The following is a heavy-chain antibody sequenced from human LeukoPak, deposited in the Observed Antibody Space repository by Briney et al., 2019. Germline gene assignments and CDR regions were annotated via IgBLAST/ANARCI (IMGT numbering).Heavy chain of an antibody. V-gene: IGHV3-7*01. CDR3: ARERVTLLWLGMDV. J-gene: IGHJ6*02. CDR1: GFTFSSYW. Sequence: GGSLRLSCAASGFTFSSYWMSWVRQAPGKGLEWVANIKQDGSEKYYVDSVKGRFTISRDNAKNSLYLRMNSLRAEDTAVYYCARERVTLLWLGMDVWGQGTTVTVSS. D-gene: IGHD3-10*01. CDR2: IKQDGSEK.